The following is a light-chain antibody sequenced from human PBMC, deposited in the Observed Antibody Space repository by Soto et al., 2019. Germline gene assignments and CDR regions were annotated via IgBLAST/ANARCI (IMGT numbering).Light chain of an antibody. V-gene: IGKV3-11*01. CDR1: EIVAGY. Sequence: EMVVAQWAGALCCSAGERGTLSCRASEIVAGYLAWYQQKPGLPPRLLIYETSNRVIGLPDRFTGGGSGTASTLTTSSPQPHDSAAYSCQQRRRPPSNTFRQGTRLE. J-gene: IGKJ5*01. CDR3: QQRRRPPSNT. CDR2: ETS.